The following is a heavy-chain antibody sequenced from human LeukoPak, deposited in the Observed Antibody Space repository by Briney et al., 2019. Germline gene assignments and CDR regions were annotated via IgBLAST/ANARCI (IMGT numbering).Heavy chain of an antibody. CDR2: IKSKTDGGTT. D-gene: IGHD3-22*01. Sequence: GGSLRLSCAASGFTFSNAWRNWVRQAPGKGLEWVGRIKSKTDGGTTDYAAPVKGRFTISRDDSKNTLYLQMDSLKTEDTAVYYCTTGMRDYYDSSGYYFWYWGQGTLVTVSS. CDR1: GFTFSNAW. V-gene: IGHV3-15*07. J-gene: IGHJ4*02. CDR3: TTGMRDYYDSSGYYFWY.